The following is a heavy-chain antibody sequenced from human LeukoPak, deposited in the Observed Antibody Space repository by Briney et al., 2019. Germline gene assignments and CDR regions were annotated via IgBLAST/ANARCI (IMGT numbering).Heavy chain of an antibody. D-gene: IGHD3-10*01. J-gene: IGHJ4*02. Sequence: SGTLSLTCAVYGGSFSGYYWSWIRQPPGKGLEWIGEINHSGSTNYNPSLKSRVTISVDTSKNQFSLKLSSVTAADTAVYYCARGRRRAPSMVAGYFDYWGQGTLVTVSS. CDR2: INHSGST. CDR1: GGSFSGYY. CDR3: ARGRRRAPSMVAGYFDY. V-gene: IGHV4-34*01.